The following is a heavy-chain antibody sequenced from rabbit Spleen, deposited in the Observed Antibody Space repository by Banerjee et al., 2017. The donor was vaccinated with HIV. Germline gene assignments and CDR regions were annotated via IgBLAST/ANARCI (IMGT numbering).Heavy chain of an antibody. CDR3: ARDGAGGSYFAL. D-gene: IGHD8-1*01. CDR2: IDPIFGRT. V-gene: IGHV1S7*01. CDR1: GFDFSVYG. Sequence: QELVESGGGLVQPGESLKLSCKASGFDFSVYGLSWVRQAPGKGLEWIGYIDPIFGRTYYASWVNGRFTISSHNAQNTLYLQLNSLTAADTATYFCARDGAGGSYFALWGPGTLVTVS. J-gene: IGHJ6*01.